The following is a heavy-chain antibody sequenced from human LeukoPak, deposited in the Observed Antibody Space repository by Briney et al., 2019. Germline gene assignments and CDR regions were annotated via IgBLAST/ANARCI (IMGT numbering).Heavy chain of an antibody. CDR1: GGSFSGYY. CDR3: ARVSVVAGSYNWFDP. CDR2: IYYSGST. J-gene: IGHJ5*02. Sequence: PSETLSLTCAVYGGSFSGYYWSWIRQPPGKGLEWIGYIYYSGSTNYNPSLKSRVTISVDTSKNQFSLKLSSVTAADTAVYYCARVSVVAGSYNWFDPWGQGTLVTVSS. V-gene: IGHV4-59*01. D-gene: IGHD6-19*01.